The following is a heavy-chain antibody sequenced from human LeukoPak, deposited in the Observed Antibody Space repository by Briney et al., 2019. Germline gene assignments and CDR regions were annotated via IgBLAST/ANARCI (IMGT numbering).Heavy chain of an antibody. CDR3: ARQPYYYDRAFDI. J-gene: IGHJ3*02. CDR1: GGSISSSSYY. D-gene: IGHD3-22*01. CDR2: IYYSGST. Sequence: SETLPLTCTVSGGSISSSSYYWGWIRQPPGKGLEWIGSIYYSGSTYYNPSLKSRVTISVDTSKNQFSLKLSSVTAADTAVYYCARQPYYYDRAFDIWGQGTMVTVSS. V-gene: IGHV4-39*01.